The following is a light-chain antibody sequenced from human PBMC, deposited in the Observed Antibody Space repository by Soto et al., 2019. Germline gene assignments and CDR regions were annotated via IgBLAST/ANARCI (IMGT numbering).Light chain of an antibody. CDR1: NIGSKS. CDR2: YDS. Sequence: SYELTQPPSVSVAPGKTARITCGGNNIGSKSVHWYQQKPGQAPVLVIYYDSDRPSGIPERFSGSNSGNTATLTISRVEAGDEADYYCQVWDSSSVVFGGRTKLTVL. J-gene: IGLJ2*01. CDR3: QVWDSSSVV. V-gene: IGLV3-21*04.